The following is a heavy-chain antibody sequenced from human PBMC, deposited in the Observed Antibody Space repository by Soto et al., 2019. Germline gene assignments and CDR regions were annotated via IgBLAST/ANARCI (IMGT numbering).Heavy chain of an antibody. D-gene: IGHD3-3*01. V-gene: IGHV1-69*01. CDR2: IIPIFGTA. CDR3: ARLETQRGYDFWSGLDY. CDR1: GGTLSSYA. Sequence: QVQLVQSGAEVQKPGSSVKVSCKASGGTLSSYAISWVRQAPGQGLEWMGGIIPIFGTANYAQKFQGRVTITADESTSTAYMELSSLRSEDTAVYYCARLETQRGYDFWSGLDYWGQGTLVTVSS. J-gene: IGHJ4*02.